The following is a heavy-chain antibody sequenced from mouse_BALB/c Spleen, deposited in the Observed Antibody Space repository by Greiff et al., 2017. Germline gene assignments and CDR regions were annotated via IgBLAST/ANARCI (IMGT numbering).Heavy chain of an antibody. CDR1: GYTFTDYN. J-gene: IGHJ4*01. Sequence: EVQLQQSGPELVKPGASVKISCKASGYTFTDYNMHWVKQSHGKSLEWIGYIYPYNGGTGYNQKFKSKATLTVDNSSSTAYMELRSLTSEDSAVYYCASGGYYFYAMDYWGQGTSVTVSS. V-gene: IGHV1S29*02. CDR2: IYPYNGGT. CDR3: ASGGYYFYAMDY. D-gene: IGHD2-3*01.